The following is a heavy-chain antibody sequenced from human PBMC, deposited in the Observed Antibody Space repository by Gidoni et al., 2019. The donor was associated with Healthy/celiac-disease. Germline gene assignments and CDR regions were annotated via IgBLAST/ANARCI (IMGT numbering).Heavy chain of an antibody. V-gene: IGHV3-15*01. CDR3: TTSEWLSTGDY. CDR1: GFTFRNAW. CDR2: IKSKTDGGTT. Sequence: EVQLVESGGGLVKPGGSLRLSCAASGFTFRNAWRSWVRQAPGKGLEWVGRIKSKTDGGTTDYAAPVKGRFTISRDDSKNTLYLQMNSLKTEDTAVYYCTTSEWLSTGDYWGQGTLVTVSS. D-gene: IGHD3-3*01. J-gene: IGHJ4*02.